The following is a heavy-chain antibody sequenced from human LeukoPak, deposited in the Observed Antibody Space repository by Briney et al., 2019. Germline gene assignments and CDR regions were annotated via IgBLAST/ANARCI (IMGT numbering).Heavy chain of an antibody. V-gene: IGHV4-34*01. CDR2: IHHSGST. D-gene: IGHD5-12*01. CDR1: VWSFSGFC. J-gene: IGHJ4*02. Sequence: PSHTLALTGAFCVWSFSGFCCRYTSQPPCKGPEWIGEIHHSGSTNYKPYLQSRVNLSVDPSKKQFSLKLHSVTALDKAVYYCASYSGYEYFDYWGQGTLVPVSS. CDR3: ASYSGYEYFDY.